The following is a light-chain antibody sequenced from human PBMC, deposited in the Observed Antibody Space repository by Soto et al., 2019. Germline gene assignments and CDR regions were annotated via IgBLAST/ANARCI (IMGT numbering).Light chain of an antibody. J-gene: IGKJ2*01. V-gene: IGKV1-33*01. CDR3: QQYENLRLHT. CDR1: EDISNY. Sequence: DIQMTQSPSSLSASVGERVTITCRANEDISNYLNWYQQKPGRAPKLLIYDASTLETGVPSRFSGSGSGTHFTFTISSRQPEDVGTYYWQQYENLRLHTFGPGTKL. CDR2: DAS.